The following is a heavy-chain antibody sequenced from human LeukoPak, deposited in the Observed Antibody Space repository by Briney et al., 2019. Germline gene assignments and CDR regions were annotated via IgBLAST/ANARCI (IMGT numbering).Heavy chain of an antibody. D-gene: IGHD4/OR15-4a*01. Sequence: GGSLRLSCAASGFTFSSYTMSLVRQAPGKGLEWLSAISVTGGSTYYAYSVKGRFTISRDNSRNTLYLQMNSLRAEDTAVYYCATDLPEGAGNYYYGLDVWGQGTTVTVSS. V-gene: IGHV3-23*01. CDR2: ISVTGGST. CDR3: ATDLPEGAGNYYYGLDV. CDR1: GFTFSSYT. J-gene: IGHJ6*02.